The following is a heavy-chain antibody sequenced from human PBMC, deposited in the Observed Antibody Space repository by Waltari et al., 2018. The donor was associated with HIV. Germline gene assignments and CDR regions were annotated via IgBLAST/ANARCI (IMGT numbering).Heavy chain of an antibody. Sequence: EVQLVESGGGLVQPGGSLRLSCTASELTLSDHYMDWVRQAAGKGRGWLGRSRNKARGYTTEYAASVKCRFIISRDDSKNSLYLQMNSLKTEDTAVYYCGRVCGSDCSVDYWGQGTLVTVSS. J-gene: IGHJ4*02. CDR2: SRNKARGYTT. CDR3: GRVCGSDCSVDY. D-gene: IGHD2-21*02. CDR1: ELTLSDHY. V-gene: IGHV3-72*01.